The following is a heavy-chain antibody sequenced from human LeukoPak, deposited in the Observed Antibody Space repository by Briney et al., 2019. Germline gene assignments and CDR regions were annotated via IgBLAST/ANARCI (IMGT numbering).Heavy chain of an antibody. CDR3: ARVAATHYDSSGYDPDAFYI. Sequence: GGSLRLSCAASGFTFSIYWMSWVRQAPGKGLEWVANIRQDESEKYYVNSVRGGFTISRDNAKNSLYLQMNSLRAEDTAVYYCARVAATHYDSSGYDPDAFYIWGQGTMVTVSS. CDR1: GFTFSIYW. D-gene: IGHD3-22*01. CDR2: IRQDESEK. V-gene: IGHV3-7*01. J-gene: IGHJ3*02.